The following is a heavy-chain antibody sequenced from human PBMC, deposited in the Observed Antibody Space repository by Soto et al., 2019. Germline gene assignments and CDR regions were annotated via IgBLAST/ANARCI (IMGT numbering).Heavy chain of an antibody. CDR1: GFSLSSTGAA. CDR3: THRGPATEFDY. D-gene: IGHD2-2*01. CDR2: IYWDDDK. V-gene: IGHV2-5*02. Sequence: QITLKESGPTLVKPTQTLTLTCTFSGFSLSSTGAAVGWIRQPPGRALEWLALIYWDDDKRYSPSLNNRLTITKGTSKNQVVLTMTNMDPVDTATYYCTHRGPATEFDYWGQGALVTVSS. J-gene: IGHJ4*02.